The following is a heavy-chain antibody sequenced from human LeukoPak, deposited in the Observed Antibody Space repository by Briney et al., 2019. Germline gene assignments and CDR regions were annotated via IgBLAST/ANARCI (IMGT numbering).Heavy chain of an antibody. J-gene: IGHJ4*02. CDR3: ATGSSGPYYFDY. CDR1: GYTLTVLS. V-gene: IGHV1-24*01. D-gene: IGHD6-19*01. CDR2: FDPEDGET. Sequence: ASVKVSCKVSGYTLTVLSMHWVRQAPGKGLEWMGGFDPEDGETIYAQKFQGKVTMTEDTSTDTAYMELSSLRSEDTAVYYCATGSSGPYYFDYWGQGTLVTVSS.